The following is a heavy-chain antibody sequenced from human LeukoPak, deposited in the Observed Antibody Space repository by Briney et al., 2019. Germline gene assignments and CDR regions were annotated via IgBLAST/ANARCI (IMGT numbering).Heavy chain of an antibody. J-gene: IGHJ4*02. CDR3: AREGENSPFDY. V-gene: IGHV4-4*07. Sequence: SETLSLTCTVSGGSISNYYWSWIRQPAGKGLEWIGRIYTSGSTNYNPSLKSRVTISVDTSKNQFSLKLSSVTAADTAVYYCAREGENSPFDYWGQGTLVTVSS. CDR1: GGSISNYY. CDR2: IYTSGST. D-gene: IGHD3-16*01.